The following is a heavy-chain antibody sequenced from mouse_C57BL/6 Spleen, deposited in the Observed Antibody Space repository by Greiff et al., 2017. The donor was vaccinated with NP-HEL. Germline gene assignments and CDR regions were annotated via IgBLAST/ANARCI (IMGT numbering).Heavy chain of an antibody. J-gene: IGHJ1*03. CDR3: TTTMVTTGYFDV. V-gene: IGHV14-4*01. Sequence: EVKLQESGAELVRPGASVKLSCTASGFTIKDDYMHWVKQRPEQGLEWIGWIDPENGDTEYASKFQGKATITADTSSNTAYLQLSSLTSEDTAVYYCTTTMVTTGYFDVWGTGTTVTVSS. CDR1: GFTIKDDY. D-gene: IGHD2-2*01. CDR2: IDPENGDT.